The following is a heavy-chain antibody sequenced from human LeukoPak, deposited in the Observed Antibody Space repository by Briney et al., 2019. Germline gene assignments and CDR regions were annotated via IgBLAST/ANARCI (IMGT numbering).Heavy chain of an antibody. Sequence: GESLKISCXGSGYSFTSYWIGWVRQMPGKGLEWMGIIYPGDSDTRYSPSFQGQVTISADKSISTAYLQWSSLKASDTAMYYCARSGDSSGYYYPYFQHWGQGTLVTVSS. J-gene: IGHJ1*01. D-gene: IGHD3-22*01. V-gene: IGHV5-51*01. CDR2: IYPGDSDT. CDR3: ARSGDSSGYYYPYFQH. CDR1: GYSFTSYW.